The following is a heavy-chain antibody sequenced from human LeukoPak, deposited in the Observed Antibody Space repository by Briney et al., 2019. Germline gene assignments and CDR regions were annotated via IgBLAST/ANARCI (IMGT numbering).Heavy chain of an antibody. CDR2: INHSGST. J-gene: IGHJ3*02. CDR1: GGSFSGYY. V-gene: IGHV4-34*01. Sequence: SETLSLTCAVYGGSFSGYYWSWIRQPPGKGLEWIGEINHSGSTNYNPSLKSRVTISVDTSKNQFSLKLSSVTAADTAVYYCARHAIWDIVVVPAATGAFDIWGQGTMVTVSS. D-gene: IGHD2-2*01. CDR3: ARHAIWDIVVVPAATGAFDI.